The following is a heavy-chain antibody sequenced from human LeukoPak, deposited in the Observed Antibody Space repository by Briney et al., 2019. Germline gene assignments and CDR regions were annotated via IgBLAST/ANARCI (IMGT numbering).Heavy chain of an antibody. CDR3: ARQSSWNDVCPIFDY. J-gene: IGHJ4*02. D-gene: IGHD1-1*01. CDR2: IYPGDSDT. CDR1: GYSFTSYW. V-gene: IGHV5-51*01. Sequence: GESLKISCKGSGYSFTSYWIGWVRQMPGKGLEWMGIIYPGDSDTRYSPSFQGQVTISADKSISTAYLQWSSLKASDTAMYYCARQSSWNDVCPIFDYWGQGTLVTVSS.